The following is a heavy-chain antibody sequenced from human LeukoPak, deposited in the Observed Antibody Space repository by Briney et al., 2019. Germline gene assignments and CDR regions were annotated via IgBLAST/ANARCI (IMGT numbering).Heavy chain of an antibody. CDR3: ARGQGSCWYYYYYGMDV. V-gene: IGHV1-8*01. J-gene: IGHJ6*02. CDR2: MNPNSGNT. D-gene: IGHD6-13*01. Sequence: GASVKVSCKASGYTFTSYDINWVRQATGQGLEWMGWMNPNSGNTGYAQKFQGRVTMTRNTSISTAYMELSSLRSEDTAVYYCARGQGSCWYYYYYGMDVWGQGTTVTVSS. CDR1: GYTFTSYD.